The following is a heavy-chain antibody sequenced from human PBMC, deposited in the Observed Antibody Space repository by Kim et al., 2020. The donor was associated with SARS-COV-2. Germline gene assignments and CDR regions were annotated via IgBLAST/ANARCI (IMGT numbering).Heavy chain of an antibody. CDR3: ARDLGSRITFGGVIVGPPDYYYGMDV. D-gene: IGHD3-16*02. CDR1: GGTFSSYA. V-gene: IGHV1-69*13. Sequence: SVKVSCKASGGTFSSYAISWVRQAPGQGLEWMGGIIPIFGTANYAQKFQGRVTITADESTSTAYMELSSLRSEDTAVYYCARDLGSRITFGGVIVGPPDYYYGMDVWGQGTTVTVSS. J-gene: IGHJ6*02. CDR2: IIPIFGTA.